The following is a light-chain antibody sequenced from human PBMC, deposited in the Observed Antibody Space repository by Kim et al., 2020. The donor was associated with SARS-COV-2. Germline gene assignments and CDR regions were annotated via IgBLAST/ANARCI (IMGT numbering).Light chain of an antibody. CDR1: QSVLYSSNNKNY. J-gene: IGKJ4*01. V-gene: IGKV4-1*01. Sequence: DIVMTQSPDSLAVSLGERATINCKSSQSVLYSSNNKNYLIWYQQKPGQPPKQLIYWASTRESGVPDRFSGSGSGTDFTLTISSLQAEDVAVYYCQQDYSTPLTFGGGTKVDIK. CDR3: QQDYSTPLT. CDR2: WAS.